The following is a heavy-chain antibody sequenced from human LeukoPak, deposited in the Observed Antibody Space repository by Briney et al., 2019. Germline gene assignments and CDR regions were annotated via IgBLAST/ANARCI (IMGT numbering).Heavy chain of an antibody. V-gene: IGHV3-23*01. CDR3: ATAPSGSDSAH. D-gene: IGHD1-26*01. J-gene: IGHJ4*02. CDR1: GFTFSTYA. Sequence: GGSLRLSCAASGFTFSTYAMSWVRQAPGKGLQWVSSISGADGTTYYADSVKGRFTISRDNSENPLYLQMNTLRDEDTALYYCATAPSGSDSAHWGQGTLVTVSS. CDR2: ISGADGTT.